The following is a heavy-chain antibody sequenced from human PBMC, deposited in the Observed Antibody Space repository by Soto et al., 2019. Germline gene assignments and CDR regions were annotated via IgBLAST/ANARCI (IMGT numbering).Heavy chain of an antibody. CDR2: IYYSGST. Sequence: KASETLSLTCTVSGGSISSGGYYWSWIRQHPGKGLEWIGYIYYSGSTYYNPSLKSRVTISVDTSKNQFSLKLSSVTAADTAVYYCARVPDIVATRFDYWGQGTLVTVSS. J-gene: IGHJ4*02. D-gene: IGHD5-12*01. CDR3: ARVPDIVATRFDY. V-gene: IGHV4-31*03. CDR1: GGSISSGGYY.